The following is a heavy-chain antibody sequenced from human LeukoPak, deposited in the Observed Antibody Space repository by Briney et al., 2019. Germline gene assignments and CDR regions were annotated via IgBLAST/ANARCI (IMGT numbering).Heavy chain of an antibody. V-gene: IGHV3-7*01. CDR1: GFTLSSHW. CDR3: ARRIVATEGYFDY. J-gene: IGHJ4*02. CDR2: IKQDGSEK. Sequence: GGSLRLSCAASGFTLSSHWMSWVREAPGKGLEWVANIKQDGSEKYYVDSVKGRFTISRDNAKNSLYLQMNSLRAEDTAVYYCARRIVATEGYFDYWGQGTLVTVSS. D-gene: IGHD5-12*01.